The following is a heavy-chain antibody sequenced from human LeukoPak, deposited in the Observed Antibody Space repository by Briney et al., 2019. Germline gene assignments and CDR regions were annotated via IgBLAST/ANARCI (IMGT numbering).Heavy chain of an antibody. Sequence: GGSLRLSCVASGFTFSTYSMNWVRQAPGKGLEWVSYISDTSYTIYYADSVKGRFTISRDNAKNSLYLQMSRLRDEDTAVYYCARGYTYGFYFDYWGQGTLVTVSS. CDR1: GFTFSTYS. CDR2: ISDTSYTI. D-gene: IGHD4-17*01. CDR3: ARGYTYGFYFDY. V-gene: IGHV3-48*02. J-gene: IGHJ4*02.